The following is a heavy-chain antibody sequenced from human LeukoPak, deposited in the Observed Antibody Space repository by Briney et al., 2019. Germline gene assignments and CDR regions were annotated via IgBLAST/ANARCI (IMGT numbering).Heavy chain of an antibody. V-gene: IGHV4-39*07. CDR3: ARSGFCSGGSCYPEAAYYFDY. D-gene: IGHD2-15*01. Sequence: SQTLSLTCTVSGGSISSGGYYWGWIRQPPGKGLEWIGNIYYSGNTYYNPSLKSRVTISVDTSKNQFSLKLSSVTAADTAVYYCARSGFCSGGSCYPEAAYYFDYWGQGTLVTVSS. CDR1: GGSISSGGYY. J-gene: IGHJ4*02. CDR2: IYYSGNT.